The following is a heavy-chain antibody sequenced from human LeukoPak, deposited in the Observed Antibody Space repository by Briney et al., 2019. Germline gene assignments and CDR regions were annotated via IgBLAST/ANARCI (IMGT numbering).Heavy chain of an antibody. V-gene: IGHV1-69*05. J-gene: IGHJ5*02. Sequence: GASVKVSCKASGGTFSSYSISRVRQAPGQPLEWTGGVIPNFGTANYAKKFQGRVTITTDDSTSTAYWELSSLRSEDTAVYYCARDSGEVVPAARYIGLFDPWGQGTLVTVSS. CDR2: VIPNFGTA. CDR3: ARDSGEVVPAARYIGLFDP. CDR1: GGTFSSYS. D-gene: IGHD2-2*01.